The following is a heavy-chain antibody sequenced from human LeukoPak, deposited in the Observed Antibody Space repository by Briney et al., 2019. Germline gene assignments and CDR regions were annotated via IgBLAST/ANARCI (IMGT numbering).Heavy chain of an antibody. V-gene: IGHV4-59*11. J-gene: IGHJ4*02. D-gene: IGHD3-22*01. CDR2: IYNSGSP. CDR3: ARVDSSGYYTFFDY. CDR1: GGSISSHN. Sequence: PSETLSLTCTVSGGSISSHNWNWIRQPPGKGLEWIGDIYNSGSPNYNPSLKSRVTISVDTSKNQFSLKLSPVTAADTAVYYCARVDSSGYYTFFDYWGQGTLVTVSS.